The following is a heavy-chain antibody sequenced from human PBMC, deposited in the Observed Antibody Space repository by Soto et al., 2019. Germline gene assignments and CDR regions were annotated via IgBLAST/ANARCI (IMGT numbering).Heavy chain of an antibody. CDR2: IYSGGST. J-gene: IGHJ6*02. V-gene: IGHV3-53*04. D-gene: IGHD6-19*01. CDR1: GFTVSSNY. CDR3: ARDRPVAGTASSYYYFGMDV. Sequence: GGSLRLSCAASGFTVSSNYMSWVRQAPGKGLEWVSVIYSGGSTYYADSVKGRFTISRHNSKNTLYLQMNSLRTEDTAVYYCARDRPVAGTASSYYYFGMDVWGQGTTVTVSS.